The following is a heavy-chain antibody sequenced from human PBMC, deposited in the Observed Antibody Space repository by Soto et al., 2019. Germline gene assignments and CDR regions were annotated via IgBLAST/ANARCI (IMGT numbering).Heavy chain of an antibody. CDR1: GGTFSSYA. Sequence: SVKVSCKASGGTFSSYAISWVRQAPGQGLEWMGGIIPIFGTANYAQKFQGRVTITADESTSTAYTELSSLRSEDAAVYYCARTIAAATNYYYYGMDVWGQGTTVTVSS. J-gene: IGHJ6*02. D-gene: IGHD6-13*01. CDR2: IIPIFGTA. CDR3: ARTIAAATNYYYYGMDV. V-gene: IGHV1-69*13.